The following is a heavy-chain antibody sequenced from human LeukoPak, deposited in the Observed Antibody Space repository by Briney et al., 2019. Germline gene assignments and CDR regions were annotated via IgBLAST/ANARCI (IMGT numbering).Heavy chain of an antibody. D-gene: IGHD3-9*01. V-gene: IGHV1-69*05. CDR1: GYTFTGYY. CDR3: ARGDYDILTGYLAPGAFDI. Sequence: ASVKVSCKASGYTFTGYYMHWVRQAPGQGLEWMGGIIPIFGTANYAQKFQGRVTITTDESTSTAYMELSSLRSEDTAVYYCARGDYDILTGYLAPGAFDIWGQGTMVTVSS. CDR2: IIPIFGTA. J-gene: IGHJ3*02.